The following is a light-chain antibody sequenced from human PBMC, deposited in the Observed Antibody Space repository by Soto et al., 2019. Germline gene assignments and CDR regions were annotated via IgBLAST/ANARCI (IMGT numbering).Light chain of an antibody. J-gene: IGKJ5*01. Sequence: EVVLTQSPATLSVSPGERATLACRASQSVSIKLAWYQQKPGQVPRLLIYDTSTRATGIPARFSGSGSGTEFTLTISSLQSEDFAVYYCQQYNKWPPITFGQGTRLEIK. CDR1: QSVSIK. CDR3: QQYNKWPPIT. V-gene: IGKV3-15*01. CDR2: DTS.